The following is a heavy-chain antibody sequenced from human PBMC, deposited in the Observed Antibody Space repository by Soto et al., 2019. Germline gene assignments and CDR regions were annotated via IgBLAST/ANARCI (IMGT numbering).Heavy chain of an antibody. Sequence: QVQLVESGGGVVQPGRSLRLSCAASGFTFSSYGMHWVRQAPGKGLKWVAVIWYDGSNKYYADSVKGRFTISRDNSKNTLYLQMNSLRAEDTAVYYCARERLWFGELRSGMDVWGQGTTVTVSS. CDR2: IWYDGSNK. D-gene: IGHD3-10*01. J-gene: IGHJ6*02. V-gene: IGHV3-33*01. CDR3: ARERLWFGELRSGMDV. CDR1: GFTFSSYG.